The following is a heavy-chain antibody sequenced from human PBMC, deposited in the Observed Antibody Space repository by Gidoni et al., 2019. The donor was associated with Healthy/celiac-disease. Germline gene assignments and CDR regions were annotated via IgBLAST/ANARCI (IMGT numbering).Heavy chain of an antibody. Sequence: QVQLQQCGAGLLKPSETLSLPCAVYGGSFSGYYWCWIRQPPGKGLEWIGEINHSGSTNYNPSLKSRVTISVDTSKNQFSLKLSSVTAADTAVYYCARGTVTVDYWGQGTLVTVSS. D-gene: IGHD4-4*01. CDR3: ARGTVTVDY. CDR2: INHSGST. J-gene: IGHJ4*02. CDR1: GGSFSGYY. V-gene: IGHV4-34*01.